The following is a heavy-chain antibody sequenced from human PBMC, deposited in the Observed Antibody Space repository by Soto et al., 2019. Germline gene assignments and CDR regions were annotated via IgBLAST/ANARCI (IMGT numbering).Heavy chain of an antibody. J-gene: IGHJ6*03. CDR2: ISAYNGNT. CDR1: GYTFTSYG. Sequence: ASVKVSCKASGYTFTSYGISWVRQAPGQGLEWMGWISAYNGNTNYAQKLQGRVTMTTDTSTSTAYMELRSLRSDDTAVYYCARDYSSGWYGPYYMDVWGKGTTVTVSS. D-gene: IGHD6-19*01. CDR3: ARDYSSGWYGPYYMDV. V-gene: IGHV1-18*01.